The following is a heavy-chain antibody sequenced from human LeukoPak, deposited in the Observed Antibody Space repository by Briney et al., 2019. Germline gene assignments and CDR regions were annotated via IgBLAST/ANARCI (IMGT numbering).Heavy chain of an antibody. V-gene: IGHV4-61*02. D-gene: IGHD3-10*01. Sequence: SETLSLTCTVSGGSISSSSYYWSWIRQPAGKGLEWIGRIYTSGSTNYNPSLKSRVTISVDTSKNQFSLKLSSVTAADTAVYYCARETLSYYYYMDVWGKGTTVTISS. J-gene: IGHJ6*03. CDR2: IYTSGST. CDR1: GGSISSSSYY. CDR3: ARETLSYYYYMDV.